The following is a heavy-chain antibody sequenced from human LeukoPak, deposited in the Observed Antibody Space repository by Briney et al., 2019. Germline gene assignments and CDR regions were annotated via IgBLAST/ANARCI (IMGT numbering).Heavy chain of an antibody. V-gene: IGHV1-18*01. J-gene: IGHJ6*03. Sequence: ASVKVSCKASGYTFTSYGISWVRQAPGQGLEWMGWISAYNGNTNYAQKFQGRVTMTRDTSISTAYMELSRLRSDDTAVYYCARGGVGYYYMDVWGKGTTVTISS. D-gene: IGHD1-26*01. CDR1: GYTFTSYG. CDR3: ARGGVGYYYMDV. CDR2: ISAYNGNT.